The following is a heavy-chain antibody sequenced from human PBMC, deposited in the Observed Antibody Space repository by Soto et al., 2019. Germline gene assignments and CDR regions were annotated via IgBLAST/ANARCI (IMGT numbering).Heavy chain of an antibody. CDR2: ISYDGSDK. CDR1: GFTFSSYA. V-gene: IGHV3-30*04. D-gene: IGHD3-16*01. CDR3: AFGNLSYYFDY. Sequence: GGSLRLSCAASGFTFSSYAMHWVRQAPGKGLEWVAVISYDGSDKYYADSVKGRFTISRDNSKNTLYLQMNSLRAEDTAVYHCAFGNLSYYFDYWGQGTPVTVSS. J-gene: IGHJ4*02.